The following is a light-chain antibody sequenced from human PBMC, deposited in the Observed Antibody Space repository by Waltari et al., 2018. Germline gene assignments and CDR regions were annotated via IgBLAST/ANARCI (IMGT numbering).Light chain of an antibody. CDR1: QSVSRA. CDR3: QHYVRLPAT. J-gene: IGKJ1*01. Sequence: EIVLTQSPGTLSLSLGGRATLSCRASQSVSRALAWYQQKPGQAPRLLIYDASTRATGIPDRFSGSGSGTDFSLTISRLEPDDFAVYYCQHYVRLPATFGQGTTVEI. CDR2: DAS. V-gene: IGKV3-20*01.